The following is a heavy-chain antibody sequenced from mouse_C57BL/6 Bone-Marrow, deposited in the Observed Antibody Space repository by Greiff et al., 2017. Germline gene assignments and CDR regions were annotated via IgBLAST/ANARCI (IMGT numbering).Heavy chain of an antibody. Sequence: QVHVKQSGAELVKPGASVKMSCTASGYTFTTYPIEWMKQTHGKSLEWIGNFHPYNDNTKYNEKFQGKAILTVEKSSSTVYLELSRLTSDVSAVYYCARRGNYGGFDYWGQGTTLTVSS. CDR2: FHPYNDNT. CDR3: ARRGNYGGFDY. J-gene: IGHJ2*01. CDR1: GYTFTTYP. D-gene: IGHD2-1*01. V-gene: IGHV1-47*01.